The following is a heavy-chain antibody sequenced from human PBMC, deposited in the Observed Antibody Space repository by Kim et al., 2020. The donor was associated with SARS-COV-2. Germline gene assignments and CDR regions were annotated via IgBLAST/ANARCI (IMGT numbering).Heavy chain of an antibody. V-gene: IGHV1-69*13. D-gene: IGHD3-9*01. CDR2: IIPIFGTA. CDR1: GGTFSSYA. J-gene: IGHJ6*02. Sequence: SVKVSCKASGGTFSSYAISWVRQAPGQGLEWMGGIIPIFGTANYAQKFQGRVTITADESTSTAYMELSSLRSEDTAVYYCAREGPTDRYFDWLTKDYYYYYGMDVWGQGTTVTVSS. CDR3: AREGPTDRYFDWLTKDYYYYYGMDV.